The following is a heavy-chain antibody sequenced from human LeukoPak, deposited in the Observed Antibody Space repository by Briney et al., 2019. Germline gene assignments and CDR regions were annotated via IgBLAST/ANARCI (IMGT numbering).Heavy chain of an antibody. V-gene: IGHV3-7*01. CDR1: GFTFSSYW. Sequence: GGSLRLSCAASGFTFSSYWMSWVRQAPGKGLEWVANIRKDGSEKYYVDSVKGRFTISRDNSKNTLYLQMNSLRAEDTAVYYCAKDYWFDPWGQGTLVTVSS. CDR2: IRKDGSEK. J-gene: IGHJ5*02. CDR3: AKDYWFDP.